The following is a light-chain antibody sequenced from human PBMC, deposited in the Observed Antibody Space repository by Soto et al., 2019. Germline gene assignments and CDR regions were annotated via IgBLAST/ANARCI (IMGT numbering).Light chain of an antibody. J-gene: IGLJ1*01. Sequence: QAVLTQPPSEYGSPGQPVTISCTGTSADDATYNLVSWYQQPPGTAPKLMIYEVSNRPSGVPDRFSGTKSAKTASLTISCLQADEEADYYCSLYTSSSSFFFGTGIKVT. CDR2: EVS. CDR3: SLYTSSSSFF. V-gene: IGLV2-18*01. CDR1: SADDATYNL.